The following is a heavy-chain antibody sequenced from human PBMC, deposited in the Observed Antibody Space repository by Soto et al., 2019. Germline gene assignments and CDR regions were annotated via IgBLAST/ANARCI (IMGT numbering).Heavy chain of an antibody. D-gene: IGHD2-2*01. V-gene: IGHV1-18*01. CDR2: ISPYSGYT. CDR3: AREASVLIPAAQPSRFDS. J-gene: IGHJ4*02. Sequence: ASLKVSCNGFGYSFMKFGINGVRQAPGQGLEWVGWISPYSGYTHSAQKVHGRLTLTTDTAASTAYMELRILRSADTALYYCAREASVLIPAAQPSRFDSWGQGTPVTVSS. CDR1: GYSFMKFG.